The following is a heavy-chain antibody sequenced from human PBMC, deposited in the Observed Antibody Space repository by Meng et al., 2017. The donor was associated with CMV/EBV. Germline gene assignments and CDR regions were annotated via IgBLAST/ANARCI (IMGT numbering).Heavy chain of an antibody. CDR2: IIPILGIA. Sequence: KVSSKASWDTFSSYTISWVRQAPGQGLEWMGRIIPILGIANYAQKFQGRVTITADKSTSTAYMELSSLRSEDTAVYYCARDRNWFDPWGQGTLVTVSS. CDR1: WDTFSSYT. V-gene: IGHV1-69*04. J-gene: IGHJ5*02. CDR3: ARDRNWFDP.